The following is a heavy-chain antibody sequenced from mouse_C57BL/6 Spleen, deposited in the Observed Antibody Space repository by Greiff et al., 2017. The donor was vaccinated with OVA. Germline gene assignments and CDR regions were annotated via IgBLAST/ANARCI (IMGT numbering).Heavy chain of an antibody. V-gene: IGHV5-17*01. J-gene: IGHJ2*01. CDR3: ARPDGSSYFDY. D-gene: IGHD1-1*01. CDR2: ISSGSSTI. Sequence: EVKVVESGGGLVKPGGSLKLSCAASGFTFSDYGMHWVRQAPEKGLEWVAYISSGSSTIYYADTVKGRFTISRDNAKNTLFLQMTSLRSEDTAMYYCARPDGSSYFDYWGQGTTLTVSS. CDR1: GFTFSDYG.